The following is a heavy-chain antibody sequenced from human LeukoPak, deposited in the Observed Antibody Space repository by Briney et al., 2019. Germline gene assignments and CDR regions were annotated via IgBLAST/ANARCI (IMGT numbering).Heavy chain of an antibody. CDR3: AKGVGNGDHYYYYYMDV. CDR2: ISGSGGST. CDR1: GFTFSSYA. V-gene: IGHV3-23*01. Sequence: GGSLRLSCAASGFTFSSYAMSCVRQAPGKGLEWVSAISGSGGSTSYTDSAKGRFTISRDNSKNTLYLQMNSLRAEDTAVYYCAKGVGNGDHYYYYYMDVWGKGTTVTVSS. J-gene: IGHJ6*03. D-gene: IGHD4-17*01.